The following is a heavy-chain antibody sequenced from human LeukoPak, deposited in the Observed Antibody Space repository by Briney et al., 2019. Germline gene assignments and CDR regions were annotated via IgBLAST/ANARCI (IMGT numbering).Heavy chain of an antibody. V-gene: IGHV4-59*08. CDR3: ASLYSGSYSFGY. CDR2: TYYSGST. J-gene: IGHJ4*02. CDR1: GGSISSYY. D-gene: IGHD1-26*01. Sequence: PSETLSLTCTVSGGSISSYYWSWIRQPPGKGLEWIGYTYYSGSTNYNPSLKSRVTISVDTSKNQFSLKLSSVTAADTAVYYCASLYSGSYSFGYWGQGTLVTVSS.